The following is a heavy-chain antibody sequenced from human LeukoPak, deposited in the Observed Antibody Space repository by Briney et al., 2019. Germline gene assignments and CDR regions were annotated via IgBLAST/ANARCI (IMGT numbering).Heavy chain of an antibody. D-gene: IGHD2-15*01. CDR3: ARDQGRYCSGGSCSLLGY. J-gene: IGHJ4*02. CDR2: IFPSGGEI. CDR1: GFTFSSYG. Sequence: VGSLRLSCAASGFTFSSYGMHWVRQAPGKGREWVSSIFPSGGEIHYADSVRGRFTISRDNSKSTLSLQINRLRAKETPVYYCARDQGRYCSGGSCSLLGYGGQGTLVTVS. V-gene: IGHV3-NL1*01.